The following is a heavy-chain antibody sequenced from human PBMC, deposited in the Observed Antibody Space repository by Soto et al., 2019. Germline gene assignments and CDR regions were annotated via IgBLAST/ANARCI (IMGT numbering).Heavy chain of an antibody. Sequence: GGSLRLSCAASGFTVSSNYMSWVRQAPGKGLEWVSAIYSGGNTYYSDSVKGRFTISRDNSKNTLYIQMNSLRNEDKAVYYCAGYCNGGRCYPNWGQGTLVTVSS. CDR1: GFTVSSNY. CDR3: AGYCNGGRCYPN. D-gene: IGHD2-15*01. CDR2: IYSGGNT. J-gene: IGHJ4*02. V-gene: IGHV3-66*01.